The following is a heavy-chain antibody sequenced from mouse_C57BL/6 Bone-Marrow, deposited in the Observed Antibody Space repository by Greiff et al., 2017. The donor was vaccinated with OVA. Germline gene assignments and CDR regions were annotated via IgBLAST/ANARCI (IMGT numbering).Heavy chain of an antibody. CDR1: YTFSRRVH. V-gene: IGHV1-87*01. Sequence: VKLMESGPELARPWASVKISCQAFYTFSRRVHFAIRDTNSWMQWVKQRPGQGLEWIGAIYPGNGDTSYNQKFKGKATLTADKSSSTDYMQLSDLPTEDSTVDYCACALDGYDPYFDVWGTGTTVTVSS. J-gene: IGHJ1*03. CDR2: GQGLEWIG. D-gene: IGHD2-2*01. CDR3: TEDSTVDYCACALDGYDPYFDV.